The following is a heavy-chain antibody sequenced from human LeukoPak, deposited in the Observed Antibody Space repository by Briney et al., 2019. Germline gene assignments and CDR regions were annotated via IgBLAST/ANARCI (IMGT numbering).Heavy chain of an antibody. CDR2: ISGSGGST. CDR1: GFTFSSYA. Sequence: GGSLRLSCAASGFTFSSYAMTWIRQAPGKGLEWVSSISGSGGSTYYADSVKGRFTISRDNAKNSLYLQMNSLGAEDTAVYYCARQRWSWYFYMDVWGKGTTVTISS. J-gene: IGHJ6*03. CDR3: ARQRWSWYFYMDV. V-gene: IGHV3-23*01. D-gene: IGHD2-15*01.